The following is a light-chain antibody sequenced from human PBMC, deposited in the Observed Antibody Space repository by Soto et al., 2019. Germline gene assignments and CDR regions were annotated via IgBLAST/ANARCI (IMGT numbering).Light chain of an antibody. V-gene: IGLV1-51*01. J-gene: IGLJ2*01. Sequence: QSVLTQSPSVSAAPGQKVTISCSGSSSNIGNNYVSWYQQLPGTAPKLLIYHNNKRPSGIPDRFSGSKSGTSGTLDITGLQTGDEADYYCATWDGRLPGEVFGGGTKLTVL. CDR2: HNN. CDR1: SSNIGNNY. CDR3: ATWDGRLPGEV.